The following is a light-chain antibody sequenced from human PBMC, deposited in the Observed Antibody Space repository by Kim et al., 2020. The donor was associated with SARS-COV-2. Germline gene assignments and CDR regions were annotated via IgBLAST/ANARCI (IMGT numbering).Light chain of an antibody. CDR2: DVT. CDR1: SSDVGGYNF. Sequence: GQSVTISCTGTSSDVGGYNFVSWYQQHPGKAPKLIIYDVTKRPSGVPDRFSGSKSGNTASLTISGLQAEDEADYYCCSYAGSYTLVFGGGTKVTVL. J-gene: IGLJ2*01. V-gene: IGLV2-11*01. CDR3: CSYAGSYTLV.